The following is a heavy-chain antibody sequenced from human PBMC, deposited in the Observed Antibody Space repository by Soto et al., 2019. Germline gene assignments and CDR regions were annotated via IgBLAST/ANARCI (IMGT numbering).Heavy chain of an antibody. CDR3: AKDLQAYGDYDYYCYGLDV. CDR2: ISYDGNNK. Sequence: QLVESGGGVVPPGASLRLSCAASGFTFSTFGMHWVRQTPGKGLEWVAVISYDGNNKVYADSVKGRFTISRDNFKNTVELVTNNMKVDVTAVYYCAKDLQAYGDYDYYCYGLDVWGQGATVSVSS. V-gene: IGHV3-30*18. D-gene: IGHD4-17*01. J-gene: IGHJ6*02. CDR1: GFTFSTFG.